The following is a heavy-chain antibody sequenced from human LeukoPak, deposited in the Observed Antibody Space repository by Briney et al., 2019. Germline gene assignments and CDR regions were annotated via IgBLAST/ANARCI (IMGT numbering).Heavy chain of an antibody. Sequence: SETLSLTCAVYGGSFSGYYWSWIRQPPGKGLEWIGEINHSGSTNYNPSLKSRVTISVDTSKNQFSLKLSSVTAADTAVYYCARGKWRLDYWGQGTLVTVSS. CDR1: GGSFSGYY. D-gene: IGHD5-12*01. CDR2: INHSGST. CDR3: ARGKWRLDY. J-gene: IGHJ4*02. V-gene: IGHV4-34*01.